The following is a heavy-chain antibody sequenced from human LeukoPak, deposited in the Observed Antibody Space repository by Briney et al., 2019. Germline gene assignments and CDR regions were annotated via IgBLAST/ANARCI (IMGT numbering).Heavy chain of an antibody. J-gene: IGHJ6*02. CDR1: GYTFTGYY. CDR2: INPKSGGA. D-gene: IGHD6-13*01. CDR3: ARDLKAADYYYGMDV. Sequence: ASVKVSCKASGYTFTGYYIHWVRQAPGQGLEWMGWINPKSGGANYAQKFQGRVTMTRDTSISTAYMELSRLRSVDTAVYYCARDLKAADYYYGMDVWGQGTTVTVSS. V-gene: IGHV1-2*02.